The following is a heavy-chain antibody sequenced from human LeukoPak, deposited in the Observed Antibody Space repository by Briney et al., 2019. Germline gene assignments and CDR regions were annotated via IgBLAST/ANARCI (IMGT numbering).Heavy chain of an antibody. J-gene: IGHJ5*02. V-gene: IGHV3-33*01. Sequence: GGSLRLSYAASGFTFSSYGMHWVRQAPGKGLEWVAVIWYDGSNKYYADSVKGRFTISRDNSKNTLYLQMNSLRAEDTAVYYCARAPYSSSWSWFDPWGQGTLVTVSS. CDR3: ARAPYSSSWSWFDP. CDR2: IWYDGSNK. CDR1: GFTFSSYG. D-gene: IGHD6-13*01.